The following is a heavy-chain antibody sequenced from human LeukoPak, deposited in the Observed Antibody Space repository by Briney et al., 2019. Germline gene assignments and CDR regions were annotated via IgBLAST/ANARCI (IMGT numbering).Heavy chain of an antibody. CDR1: GFTFSDYY. CDR2: ISSSGSTI. Sequence: PGGSPRLSCAASGFTFSDYYMSWIRQAPGKGLEWVSYISSSGSTIYYADSVKGRFTISRDNAKNSLYLQMNSLRAEDTAVYYCARDRRRTIWFDYWGQGTLVTVSS. J-gene: IGHJ4*02. CDR3: ARDRRRTIWFDY. D-gene: IGHD4/OR15-4a*01. V-gene: IGHV3-11*04.